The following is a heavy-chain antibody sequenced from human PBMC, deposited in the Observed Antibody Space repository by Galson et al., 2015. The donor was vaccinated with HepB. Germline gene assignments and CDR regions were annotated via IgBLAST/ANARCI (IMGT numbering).Heavy chain of an antibody. D-gene: IGHD6-13*01. CDR2: IIPIFGIA. Sequence: SVKVSCKASGYTFTSYGISWVRQAPGQGLEWMGGIIPIFGIANYAQKFQGRVTITADESTSTAYMELSSLRSEDTAVYYCARHSSSDLNYFDYWGQGTLVTVSS. J-gene: IGHJ4*02. CDR1: GYTFTSYG. V-gene: IGHV1-69*13. CDR3: ARHSSSDLNYFDY.